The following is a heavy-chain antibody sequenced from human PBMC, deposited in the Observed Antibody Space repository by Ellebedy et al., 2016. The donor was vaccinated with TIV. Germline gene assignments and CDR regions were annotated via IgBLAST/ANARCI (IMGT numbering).Heavy chain of an antibody. CDR3: ARFRGGDY. V-gene: IGHV1-69*13. D-gene: IGHD3-16*01. CDR1: GYTFTSYG. Sequence: SVKVSCXASGYTFTSYGISWVRQAPGQGLEWMGGIIPIFGTANYAQKFQGRVTITADESTSTAYMELSSLRSEDTAVYYCARFRGGDYWGQGTLFTVSS. J-gene: IGHJ4*02. CDR2: IIPIFGTA.